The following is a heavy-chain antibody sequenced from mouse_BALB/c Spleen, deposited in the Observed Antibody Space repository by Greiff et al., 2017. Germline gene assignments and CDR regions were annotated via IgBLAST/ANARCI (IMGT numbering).Heavy chain of an antibody. D-gene: IGHD2-4*01. CDR2: IDPANGNT. CDR1: GFNIKDTY. Sequence: EVQLQQSGAELVKPGASVKLSCTASGFNIKDTYMHWVKQRPEQGLEWIGRIDPANGNTKYDPKFQGKATITADTSSNTAYLQLSSLTSEDTAVYYCARSPTMITTWFAYWGQGTLVTVSA. CDR3: ARSPTMITTWFAY. J-gene: IGHJ3*01. V-gene: IGHV14-3*02.